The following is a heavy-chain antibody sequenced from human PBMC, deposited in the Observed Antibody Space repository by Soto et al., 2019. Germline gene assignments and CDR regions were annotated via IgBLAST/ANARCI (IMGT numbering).Heavy chain of an antibody. CDR2: INPSGGST. D-gene: IGHD6-13*01. V-gene: IGHV1-46*03. J-gene: IGHJ6*03. CDR3: ARGGDRWQQLVPGNSYYYYYMDV. CDR1: GYTFTSYY. Sequence: ASVKVSCKASGYTFTSYYMHWVRQAPGQGLEWMGIINPSGGSTSNAQKFQGRVTMTRDTSTSTVYMELSSLRSEDTAVYYCARGGDRWQQLVPGNSYYYYYMDVWGKGTTVTVSS.